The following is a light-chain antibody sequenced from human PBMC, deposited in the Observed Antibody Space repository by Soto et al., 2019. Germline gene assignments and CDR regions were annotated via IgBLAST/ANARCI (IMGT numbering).Light chain of an antibody. CDR2: GAT. J-gene: IGKJ1*01. CDR3: QQAYTRPRT. Sequence: DFQVTQFPSSLSASLGETITITCRSRQSISNYVNWYQQRPGKAPKALIYGATGLQSGVPSRFSGHGSGTEFTLTITGLQPEDFATYWCQQAYTRPRTFGQGTKVEAK. V-gene: IGKV1-39*01. CDR1: QSISNY.